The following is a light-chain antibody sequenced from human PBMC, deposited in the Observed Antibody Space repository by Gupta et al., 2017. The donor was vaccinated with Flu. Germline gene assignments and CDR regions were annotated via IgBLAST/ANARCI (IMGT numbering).Light chain of an antibody. Sequence: DIKMNQSPSSLSASVGGRVTITCRASQTIASDLNWYQQKPGKAPTLLSEGATILQDGVSSRGSGSGSGTEFTLTINSLQPEDVATYFCQKCYEILQTFGQGTKLEI. J-gene: IGKJ2*01. CDR2: GAT. V-gene: IGKV1-39*01. CDR1: QTIASD. CDR3: QKCYEILQT.